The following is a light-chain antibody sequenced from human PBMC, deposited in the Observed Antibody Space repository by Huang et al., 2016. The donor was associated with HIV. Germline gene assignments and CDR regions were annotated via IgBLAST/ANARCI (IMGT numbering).Light chain of an antibody. J-gene: IGKJ3*01. Sequence: AIQMTQSPSSLSASPGDRITIACRASQDISTFLAWYQQKPGRPPKLLIHTASLLQSGVPSRVNATGSGTDFTLTVTCLQSEDFASYYCQQYYSHSTFGPGTKV. V-gene: IGKV1-8*01. CDR3: QQYYSHST. CDR1: QDISTF. CDR2: TAS.